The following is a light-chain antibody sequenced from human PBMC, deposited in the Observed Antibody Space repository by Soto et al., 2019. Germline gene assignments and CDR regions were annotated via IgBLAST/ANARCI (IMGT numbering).Light chain of an antibody. J-gene: IGKJ1*01. CDR2: GAS. Sequence: EIVLTQSPGTLSLSPGERATLSCRASQSVSSNYLAWYQQKPGQAPRPLIYGASSRATGIPDRFSGSGAGTDFTLSTRRLEPEHFAVYYCQQYGSSPWTFGQGTKVEIK. CDR1: QSVSSNY. V-gene: IGKV3-20*01. CDR3: QQYGSSPWT.